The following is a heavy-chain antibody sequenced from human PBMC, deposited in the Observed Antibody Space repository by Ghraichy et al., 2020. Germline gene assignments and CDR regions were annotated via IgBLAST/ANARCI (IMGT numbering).Heavy chain of an antibody. D-gene: IGHD2-15*01. J-gene: IGHJ4*02. V-gene: IGHV4-61*01. CDR1: GVSVSSINYY. Sequence: SETLSLTCTVSGVSVSSINYYWSWIRQPPGKGLENIGYIYYNGDTRYNPSLKGRVTISLDTSKNRFSLKLTSVTAADTAVYYCARVHLRGGQYVPFDYWGQGTLVAVSS. CDR2: IYYNGDT. CDR3: ARVHLRGGQYVPFDY.